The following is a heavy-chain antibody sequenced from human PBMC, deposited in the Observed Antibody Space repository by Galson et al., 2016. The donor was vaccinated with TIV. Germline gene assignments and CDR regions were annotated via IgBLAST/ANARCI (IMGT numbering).Heavy chain of an antibody. CDR2: ISFDGNTR. Sequence: SLRLSCAASGFTFDTYGMHWVRRAPGKGLDWVAFISFDGNTRYYADSVKGRFTISRDNSRNTLYLQLNNLRTEDTAVFYCARVFSSYYFDYWGLGTLVTVSS. CDR1: GFTFDTYG. V-gene: IGHV3-30*03. D-gene: IGHD3-22*01. CDR3: ARVFSSYYFDY. J-gene: IGHJ4*02.